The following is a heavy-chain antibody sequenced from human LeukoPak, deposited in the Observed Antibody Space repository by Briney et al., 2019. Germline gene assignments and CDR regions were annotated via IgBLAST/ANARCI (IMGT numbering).Heavy chain of an antibody. CDR2: INPNSGGT. CDR1: GGTFSSYA. Sequence: ASVKVSCKASGGTFSSYAISWVRQAPGQGLEWMGWINPNSGGTNYAQKFHGRVAMTRDTSISTAYMELSRLRSDDTAVYYCARDLGRQIAAGGNWGQGTLVTVSS. D-gene: IGHD6-13*01. V-gene: IGHV1-2*02. J-gene: IGHJ4*02. CDR3: ARDLGRQIAAGGN.